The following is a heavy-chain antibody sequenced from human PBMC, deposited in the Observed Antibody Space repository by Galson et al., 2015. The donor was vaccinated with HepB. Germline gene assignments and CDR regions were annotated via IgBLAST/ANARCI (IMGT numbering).Heavy chain of an antibody. CDR1: GYSFTSYW. V-gene: IGHV5-10-1*01. CDR3: ARHGRTHDYGDYTSNSDDAFDI. Sequence: QSGAEVKKPGESLRISCKGSGYSFTSYWISWVRQMPGKGLEWMGRIDPSDSYTNYSPSFQGHVTISADKSISTAYLQWSSLKASDTAMYYCARHGRTHDYGDYTSNSDDAFDIWGQGTMVTVSS. J-gene: IGHJ3*02. D-gene: IGHD4-17*01. CDR2: IDPSDSYT.